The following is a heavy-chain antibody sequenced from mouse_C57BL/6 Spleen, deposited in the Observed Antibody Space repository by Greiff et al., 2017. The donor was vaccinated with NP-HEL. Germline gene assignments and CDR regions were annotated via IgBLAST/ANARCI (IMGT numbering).Heavy chain of an antibody. CDR2: IDPETGGT. CDR3: TRSRDYGFDY. Sequence: VQLVESGAELVRPGASVTLSCKASGYTFTDYEMHWVKQTPVHGLEWIGAIDPETGGTAYNQKFKGKAILTADKSSSTAYMELRSLTSEDSAVYYCTRSRDYGFDYWGQGTTLTVSS. V-gene: IGHV1-15*01. CDR1: GYTFTDYE. D-gene: IGHD2-4*01. J-gene: IGHJ2*01.